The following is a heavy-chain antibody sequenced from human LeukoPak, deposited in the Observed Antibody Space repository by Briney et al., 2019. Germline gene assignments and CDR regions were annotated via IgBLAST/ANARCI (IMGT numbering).Heavy chain of an antibody. V-gene: IGHV4-39*01. CDR1: GGSISTANYY. Sequence: TETLSLTCTVSGGSISTANYYWGWIRQPPGKGLEWIVGIYYSGSTYYNPSLKSRVTISVDTSKNQFSLKLSSVTAADTAVYYCAREEDCSGGICYLGNAFDIWGQGTMVTVSS. CDR2: IYYSGST. J-gene: IGHJ3*02. CDR3: AREEDCSGGICYLGNAFDI. D-gene: IGHD2-15*01.